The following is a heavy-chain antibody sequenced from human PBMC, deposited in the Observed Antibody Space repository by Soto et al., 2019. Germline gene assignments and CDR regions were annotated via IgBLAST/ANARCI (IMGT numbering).Heavy chain of an antibody. Sequence: PGGSLRLSCAASGFTFSNYAMSWVRQAPGKGLEWASAISGSGGSTYYADSVKGRFTISRDNSKNTLYLQMNSLRAEDTAVYYCAKDYYDSSGYYEKRAPRSRRQTLFYDYWGQGTLVTVSS. D-gene: IGHD3-22*01. J-gene: IGHJ4*02. CDR3: AKDYYDSSGYYEKRAPRSRRQTLFYDY. V-gene: IGHV3-23*01. CDR1: GFTFSNYA. CDR2: ISGSGGST.